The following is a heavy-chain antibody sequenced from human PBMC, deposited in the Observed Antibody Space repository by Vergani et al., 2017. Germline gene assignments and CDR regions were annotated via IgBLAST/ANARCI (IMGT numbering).Heavy chain of an antibody. CDR2: ITPFNGNT. Sequence: QMQLVQSGAEVKKTGSSVTVSCKASGYTFTYRYLHWVRQAPGQALEWMGWITPFNGNTNYAQKFQDRVTITRNRSMSTAYMELSSLRSEDTAMYYCALAESITGCINSVCITPETGSWFDPWGQGSLVTVSS. J-gene: IGHJ5*02. CDR3: ALAESITGCINSVCITPETGSWFDP. D-gene: IGHD2-2*01. CDR1: GYTFTYRY. V-gene: IGHV1-45*02.